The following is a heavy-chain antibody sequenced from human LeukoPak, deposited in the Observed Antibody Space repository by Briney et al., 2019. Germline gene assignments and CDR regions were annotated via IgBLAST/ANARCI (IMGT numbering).Heavy chain of an antibody. CDR2: INSDGSSR. CDR1: GFTFSSHW. J-gene: IGHJ4*02. V-gene: IGHV3-74*01. Sequence: GGSLRLSCAASGFTFSSHWMHWLRQAPGKGLVWFSGINSDGSSRRYADSVKGRFTISRDNAKNTLYLQMNSLRVEDTAVYYCARGGDSSGYYYCDQWGQGTLVTVSS. D-gene: IGHD3-22*01. CDR3: ARGGDSSGYYYCDQ.